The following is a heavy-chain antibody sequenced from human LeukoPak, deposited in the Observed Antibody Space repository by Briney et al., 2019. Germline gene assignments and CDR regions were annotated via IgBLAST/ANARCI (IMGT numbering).Heavy chain of an antibody. CDR1: GFTFSSYG. V-gene: IGHV3-13*01. D-gene: IGHD1-26*01. CDR2: IGTAGDT. Sequence: GGSLRLSCAASGFTFSSYGMSWVRQAPGKGLEWVSAIGTAGDTYYPGSVKGRFTISRENAKNSLYLQMNSLRAGDTAVYYCAREGGGATSHAFNIWGQGTMVTVSS. J-gene: IGHJ3*02. CDR3: AREGGGATSHAFNI.